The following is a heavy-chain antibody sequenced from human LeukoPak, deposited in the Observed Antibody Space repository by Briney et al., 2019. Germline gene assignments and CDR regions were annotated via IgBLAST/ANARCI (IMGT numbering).Heavy chain of an antibody. CDR2: VYYSGST. J-gene: IGHJ4*02. CDR1: GGSINSDY. D-gene: IGHD6-19*01. CDR3: AREYGGWYYFDY. V-gene: IGHV4-59*01. Sequence: SETLSLTCTVFGGSINSDYWSWIRQPPGKGLEWIGYVYYSGSTNYNPSLKSRVTISVDTSKNQFSLRLRSVTAADTAVYYCAREYGGWYYFDYWGQGTLVTVSS.